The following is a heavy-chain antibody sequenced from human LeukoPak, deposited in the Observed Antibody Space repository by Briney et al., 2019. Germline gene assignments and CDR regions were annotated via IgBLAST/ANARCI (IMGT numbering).Heavy chain of an antibody. CDR2: MSGRDGST. V-gene: IGHV3-23*01. CDR3: ASGYCSSTNCYLEYFQH. Sequence: GGSLRLSCAASGFTFSSYPMSWVRQAPGKGLEWVSTMSGRDGSTYYADSVKGRFTISRDNSKNTLYLQMNSLRAEDTAVYYCASGYCSSTNCYLEYFQHWGQGTLVTVSS. J-gene: IGHJ1*01. CDR1: GFTFSSYP. D-gene: IGHD2-2*01.